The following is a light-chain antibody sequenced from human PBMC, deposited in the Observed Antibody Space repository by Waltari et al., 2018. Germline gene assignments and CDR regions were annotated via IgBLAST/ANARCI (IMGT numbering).Light chain of an antibody. V-gene: IGLV2-11*01. CDR3: CSYAGSYGYV. Sequence: QSALTQPRSVSASPGQSVTISCTGTSSDVGNHNYVSWYQHHPGKAPNLMIYDVTQRPSGVPDRFSGSKSGNTASLTISGLQAEDEADYYCCSYAGSYGYVFGSGTEVTVL. CDR2: DVT. CDR1: SSDVGNHNY. J-gene: IGLJ1*01.